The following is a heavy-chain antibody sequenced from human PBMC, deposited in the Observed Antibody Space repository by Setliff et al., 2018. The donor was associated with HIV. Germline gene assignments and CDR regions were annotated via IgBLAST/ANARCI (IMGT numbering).Heavy chain of an antibody. D-gene: IGHD3-3*01. V-gene: IGHV1-69*05. J-gene: IGHJ6*02. CDR2: MMTIFSTT. Sequence: SVKVSCKSSAGSFSIFAINWVRQAPGQGLEWMGGMMTIFSTTNYARKFQGRVTITTDESTGTAYMELSNLRSEDTAVYYCARDLRDGFEEWFSTLDDGMDVWGQGTTVTVSS. CDR1: AGSFSIFA. CDR3: ARDLRDGFEEWFSTLDDGMDV.